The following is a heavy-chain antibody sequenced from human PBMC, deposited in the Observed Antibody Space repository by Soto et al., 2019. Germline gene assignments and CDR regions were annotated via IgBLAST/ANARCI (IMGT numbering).Heavy chain of an antibody. CDR1: GFTFSSYA. D-gene: IGHD3-22*01. CDR3: AKSGDGGATMILGNGVY. CDR2: ISGSGGST. J-gene: IGHJ4*02. Sequence: EVQLLESGGGLVQPGGSLRLSCAASGFTFSSYAMSWVRQAPGKGLEWVSAISGSGGSTYYADSVKGRFTISRDNSKNTLYLQMNSLRAEDTAVYYCAKSGDGGATMILGNGVYWGQGTLVTVSS. V-gene: IGHV3-23*01.